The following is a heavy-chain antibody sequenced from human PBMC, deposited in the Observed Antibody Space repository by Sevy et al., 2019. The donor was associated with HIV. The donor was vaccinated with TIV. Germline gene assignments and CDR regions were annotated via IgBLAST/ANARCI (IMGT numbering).Heavy chain of an antibody. V-gene: IGHV4-34*01. CDR2: INHSGST. CDR1: GGSFSGYY. D-gene: IGHD3-3*01. J-gene: IGHJ6*02. Sequence: SETLSLTCAVYGGSFSGYYWSWIRQPPGKGLEWIGEINHSGSTNYNPSLKSRVTISVDTSKNQFSLKLSSVTAAETAVYYCARESVRFLEWAYYYYGMDVWGQGTTVTVSS. CDR3: ARESVRFLEWAYYYYGMDV.